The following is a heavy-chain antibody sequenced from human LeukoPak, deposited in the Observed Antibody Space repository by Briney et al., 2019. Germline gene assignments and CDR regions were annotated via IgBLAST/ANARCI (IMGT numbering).Heavy chain of an antibody. Sequence: ASVKVSCKASGYTFTSYDINWVRQATGQGLEWMGWMNPNSGNTGYAQKFQGRVTMTRNTSISTAYMELSSLRSEDTAMYYCARPYFTGAAALEDAFDIWGQGTMVTVSS. J-gene: IGHJ3*02. CDR2: MNPNSGNT. CDR3: ARPYFTGAAALEDAFDI. CDR1: GYTFTSYD. D-gene: IGHD2-2*01. V-gene: IGHV1-8*01.